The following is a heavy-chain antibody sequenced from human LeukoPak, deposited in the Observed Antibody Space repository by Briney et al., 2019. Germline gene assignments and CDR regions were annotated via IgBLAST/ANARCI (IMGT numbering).Heavy chain of an antibody. CDR1: GGSISSYY. J-gene: IGHJ4*02. V-gene: IGHV4-59*08. CDR3: ARSYCSGGSCWVYFDY. Sequence: SETLSLTCTVSGGSISSYYWSWIRQPPGKGLEWIGNIYYSGSTNYNPSLKSRVTISVDTSKNQFSLKLSSVTAADTAIYYCARSYCSGGSCWVYFDYWGQGTLVTVSS. D-gene: IGHD2-15*01. CDR2: IYYSGST.